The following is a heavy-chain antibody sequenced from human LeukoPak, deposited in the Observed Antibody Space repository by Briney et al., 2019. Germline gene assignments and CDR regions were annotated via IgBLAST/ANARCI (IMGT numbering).Heavy chain of an antibody. Sequence: GGSLDLSCAASGYTFSTFALSWVRKLPGKGLGWVSGISGSGGSTYYADSVKGRFTISRDNSKNTLYLQMNSLRAEDTAVYYCAKDKVYSTDYWGQGTLVTVSS. V-gene: IGHV3-23*01. D-gene: IGHD6-13*01. CDR3: AKDKVYSTDY. CDR1: GYTFSTFA. CDR2: ISGSGGST. J-gene: IGHJ4*02.